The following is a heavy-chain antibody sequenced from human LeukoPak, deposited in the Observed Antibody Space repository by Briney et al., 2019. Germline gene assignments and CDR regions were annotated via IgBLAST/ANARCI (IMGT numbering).Heavy chain of an antibody. CDR1: GFIFSSYW. D-gene: IGHD5-18*01. V-gene: IGHV3-74*01. Sequence: PGGSLRLSCAASGFIFSSYWIHWVRQAPGKGLVWVSRINPDGSSTTYADSVRGRFTISRDNAKNRLYLQMDSLRAEGTAVYYCARVTAMVKGLDYWGQGTLVTVSS. J-gene: IGHJ4*02. CDR2: INPDGSST. CDR3: ARVTAMVKGLDY.